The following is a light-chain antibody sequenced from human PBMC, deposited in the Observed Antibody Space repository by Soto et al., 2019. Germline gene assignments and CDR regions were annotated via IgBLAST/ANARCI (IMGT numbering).Light chain of an antibody. J-gene: IGKJ4*01. CDR2: AAS. CDR1: QSVSSG. V-gene: IGKV3-15*01. Sequence: EIVVTQSPATLSVSPGERATLSCRAGQSVSSGLAWYQQKPGQTPRLLIYAASTRATGIPARFSGSGSGTEFTLTISSLQSEDFAVYYCQQYNNWPLTFGGGTKVDIK. CDR3: QQYNNWPLT.